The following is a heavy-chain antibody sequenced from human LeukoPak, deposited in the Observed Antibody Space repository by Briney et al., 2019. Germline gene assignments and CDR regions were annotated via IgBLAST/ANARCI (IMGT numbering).Heavy chain of an antibody. CDR2: INPDSGDT. J-gene: IGHJ5*02. CDR3: ARGTYSFDP. D-gene: IGHD2-21*01. Sequence: ASVKVSCKASGYKFADFYIHWVRQAPGQGLEWMGWINPDSGDTAYAQRFQGRVTVTRDASITTAYMELGSLTSDDTALYYCARGTYSFDPWGQGTLLTASS. V-gene: IGHV1-2*02. CDR1: GYKFADFY.